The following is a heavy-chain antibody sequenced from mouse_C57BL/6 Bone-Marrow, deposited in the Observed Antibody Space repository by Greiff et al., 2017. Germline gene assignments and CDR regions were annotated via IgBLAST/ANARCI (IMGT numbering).Heavy chain of an antibody. J-gene: IGHJ2*01. CDR3: ARQGNYFDY. CDR2: ISSGGSYT. CDR1: GFTFSSYG. Sequence: EVKLEESGGDLVKPGGSLKLSCAASGFTFSSYGMSWVRQTPDKRLEWVATISSGGSYTYYPDSVKGRFTISRDNAKNTLYLQMSSLKSEDTAMYYCARQGNYFDYWGQGTTLTVSS. V-gene: IGHV5-6*02.